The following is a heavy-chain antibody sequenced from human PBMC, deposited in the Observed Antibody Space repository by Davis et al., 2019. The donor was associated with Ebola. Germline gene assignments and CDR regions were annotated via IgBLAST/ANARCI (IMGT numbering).Heavy chain of an antibody. CDR2: INHSGST. J-gene: IGHJ4*02. Sequence: PSETLSLTCAVYGGSFSGYYWSWIRQPPGKGLEWIGEINHSGSTNYNPSLKSRVTISVDTSKNQFSLKLSSVTAADTAVYYCARERRTDLVVDYWGQGTLVTVSS. D-gene: IGHD2-2*01. CDR1: GGSFSGYY. CDR3: ARERRTDLVVDY. V-gene: IGHV4-34*01.